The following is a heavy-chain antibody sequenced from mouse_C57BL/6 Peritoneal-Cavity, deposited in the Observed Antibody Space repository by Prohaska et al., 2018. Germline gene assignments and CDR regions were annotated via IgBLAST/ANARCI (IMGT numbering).Heavy chain of an antibody. V-gene: IGHV11-2*01. J-gene: IGHJ1*03. D-gene: IGHD2-1*01. Sequence: EVQLLETGGGLVQPGGSRGLSCEGSGFTFSGFWMSWVRQTPGKTLWWIGDINSYGMSINYAPSIKDRFTIFRDNAKSNVYLQMSNVRSEDIATYFCMRYGNYWYFDVWGTGTTVTVSS. CDR2: INSYGMSI. CDR3: MRYGNYWYFDV. CDR1: GFTFSGFW.